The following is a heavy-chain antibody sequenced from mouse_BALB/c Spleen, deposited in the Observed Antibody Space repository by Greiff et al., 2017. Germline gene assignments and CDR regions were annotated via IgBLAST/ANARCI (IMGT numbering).Heavy chain of an antibody. Sequence: DVQLQESGPGLVKPSQSLSLTCTVTGYSITSDYAWNWIRQFPGNKLEWMGYISYSGSTSYNPSLKSRISITRDTSKNQFFLQLNSVTTEDTATYYCASGSSYWFAYWGQGTLVTVSA. CDR2: ISYSGST. V-gene: IGHV3-2*02. CDR3: ASGSSYWFAY. D-gene: IGHD1-1*01. J-gene: IGHJ3*01. CDR1: GYSITSDYA.